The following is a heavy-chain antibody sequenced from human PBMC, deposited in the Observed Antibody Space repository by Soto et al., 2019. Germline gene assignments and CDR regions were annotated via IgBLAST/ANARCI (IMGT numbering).Heavy chain of an antibody. CDR1: GFTFNTYG. Sequence: GGSLRLSGTSSGFTFNTYGMHWVRQAPGKGLEWVAIIWYDGSNKYYADSVKGRFTISRDNSRNTLYLQMNSLRAEDTALYYCARADCTGAYCYSWPFNYGVDVWGQGTTVTVSS. CDR2: IWYDGSNK. CDR3: ARADCTGAYCYSWPFNYGVDV. J-gene: IGHJ6*02. D-gene: IGHD2-15*01. V-gene: IGHV3-33*08.